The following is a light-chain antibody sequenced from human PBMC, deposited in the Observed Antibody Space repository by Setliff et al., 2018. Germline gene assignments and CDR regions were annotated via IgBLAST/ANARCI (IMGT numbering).Light chain of an antibody. CDR1: SSDVGGYNY. CDR2: EVS. J-gene: IGLJ1*01. CDR3: SSYAGSNNPDV. V-gene: IGLV2-8*01. Sequence: QSALTQPRSVSGSPGQSVTISCTGTSSDVGGYNYVSWYQQHPGKAPKVMIYEVSKRPSGVPDRFSGSKSGNTASLTVSGLQAEDEADYYCSSYAGSNNPDVFGTGTKVTVL.